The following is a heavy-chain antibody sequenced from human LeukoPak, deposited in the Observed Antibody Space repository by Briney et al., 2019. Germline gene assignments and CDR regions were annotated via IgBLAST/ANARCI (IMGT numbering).Heavy chain of an antibody. CDR2: ISGSGGST. V-gene: IGHV3-23*01. J-gene: IGHJ4*02. D-gene: IGHD2-15*01. CDR3: AKKFVAAPSYYFDY. CDR1: GFTFSSYA. Sequence: GGSLRLSCAVSGFTFSSYAMSWVRQAPGKGLEWVSAISGSGGSTYYADSVKGRFTISRDNSKNTLYLQMNSLRAEDTAVYYCAKKFVAAPSYYFDYWGQGTLVTVSS.